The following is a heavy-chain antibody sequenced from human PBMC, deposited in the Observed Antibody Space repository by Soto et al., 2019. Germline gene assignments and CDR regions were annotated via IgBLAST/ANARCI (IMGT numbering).Heavy chain of an antibody. V-gene: IGHV3-23*01. CDR1: GFIFSTYA. J-gene: IGHJ3*02. D-gene: IGHD2-8*01. Sequence: EVQLLESGGGLVQPGGSLRLSCAASGFIFSTYAMNWVRQAPGKGLEWVSAISSSGGSTFYAESVRGRFIIYRDNSINTQYLQVRSLRTEDTAVYYCAHPRGYGVFDAVDIWGQGTMVSVSS. CDR3: AHPRGYGVFDAVDI. CDR2: ISSSGGST.